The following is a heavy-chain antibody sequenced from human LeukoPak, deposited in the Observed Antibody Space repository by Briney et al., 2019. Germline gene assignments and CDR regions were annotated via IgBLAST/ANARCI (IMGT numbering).Heavy chain of an antibody. D-gene: IGHD3-10*01. CDR1: GGPISSYY. V-gene: IGHV4-59*01. J-gene: IGHJ4*02. CDR3: ARGSRGSRPYFDY. CDR2: IYDSGST. Sequence: PSETLSLTCTVSGGPISSYYWNWIRQPPGKGLEWIGYIYDSGSTNYNPSLKSRVTISVDTSKNQFSLKLSSVTAADTAIYYCARGSRGSRPYFDYWSQGTLVTVSS.